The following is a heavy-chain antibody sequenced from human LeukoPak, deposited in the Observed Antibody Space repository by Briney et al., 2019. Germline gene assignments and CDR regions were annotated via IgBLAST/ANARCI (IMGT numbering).Heavy chain of an antibody. J-gene: IGHJ4*02. CDR1: GFTFSSYA. D-gene: IGHD3-22*01. V-gene: IGHV3-48*03. Sequence: GGSLRLSGTASGFTFSSYAMNWVRQAPGKGLEWVSYISSSGSTIYYADSVKGRFTISRDNAKNSLYLQMNSLRAEDTAVYYCATDSSGSVFDCWGQGTLVTVSS. CDR2: ISSSGSTI. CDR3: ATDSSGSVFDC.